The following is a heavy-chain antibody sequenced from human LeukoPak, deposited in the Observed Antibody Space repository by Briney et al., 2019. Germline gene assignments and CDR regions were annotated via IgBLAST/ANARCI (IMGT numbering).Heavy chain of an antibody. CDR1: GFTFSSYA. J-gene: IGHJ4*02. V-gene: IGHV3-30*04. CDR2: ISYDGSNK. CDR3: ARDYVRGVFDY. Sequence: GGSLRLSCAASGFTFSSYAMHWVRQAPGKGLEWVAVISYDGSNKYYADSVKGRFTISRGNSKNTLYLQMNSLRAEDTAVYYCARDYVRGVFDYWGQGTLVTVSS. D-gene: IGHD3-10*02.